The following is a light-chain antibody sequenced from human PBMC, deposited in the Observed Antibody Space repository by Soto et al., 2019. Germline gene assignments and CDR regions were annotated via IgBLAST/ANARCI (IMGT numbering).Light chain of an antibody. J-gene: IGLJ2*01. CDR1: SSNIGTNT. CDR3: AAWDVSLVV. CDR2: SDN. V-gene: IGLV1-44*01. Sequence: QLVLTQPPSASGTPGQRVTISCSGSSSNIGTNTVIWYQQLPGAAPRLLIYSDNQRPSGVYDRFSGSKSGTSASLAISGLQSGAEADYYCAAWDVSLVVFGGGTKLTVL.